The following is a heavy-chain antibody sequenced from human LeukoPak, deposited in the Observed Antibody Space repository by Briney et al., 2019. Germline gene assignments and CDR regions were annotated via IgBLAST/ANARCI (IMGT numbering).Heavy chain of an antibody. CDR1: GFTFDDYA. D-gene: IGHD3-9*01. Sequence: GGSLRLSCAASGFTFDDYAMHWVRQAPGKGLEWVSGISWNSGSIGYADSVKGRFTISRDNAKNSLYLQMNSLRAEDMALYYCAKGSHYDILTGYYTDWGQGTLLTVSS. J-gene: IGHJ4*02. V-gene: IGHV3-9*03. CDR2: ISWNSGSI. CDR3: AKGSHYDILTGYYTD.